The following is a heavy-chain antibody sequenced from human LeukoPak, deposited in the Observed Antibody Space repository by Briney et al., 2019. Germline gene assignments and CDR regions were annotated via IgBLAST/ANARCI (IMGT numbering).Heavy chain of an antibody. CDR3: ARDGPTLYSSGWYKGGIDY. Sequence: GRSLRLSCAASVFSFSIYGMHWVRQAPGKGLEWVAVIWYDGGNKYYADSVKGRFTISRDNSKNTLYLQMNSLRAEDTAVYYCARDGPTLYSSGWYKGGIDYWGQGTLVTVSS. D-gene: IGHD6-19*01. J-gene: IGHJ4*02. CDR2: IWYDGGNK. CDR1: VFSFSIYG. V-gene: IGHV3-33*01.